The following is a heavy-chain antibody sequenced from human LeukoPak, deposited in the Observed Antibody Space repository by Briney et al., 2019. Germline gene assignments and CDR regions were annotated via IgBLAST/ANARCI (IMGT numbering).Heavy chain of an antibody. CDR1: GYTFTGYD. Sequence: ASVKVSCKASGYTFTGYDMNWVRQAPGQGLEWMGWINPNTGGTNYAQKFQGRVTMPRGTSISTAYMELSKLRSDDTAVYYCARGPLLQLGWELPLFDYWGQGTLVTVSS. V-gene: IGHV1-2*02. CDR2: INPNTGGT. J-gene: IGHJ4*02. D-gene: IGHD1-26*01. CDR3: ARGPLLQLGWELPLFDY.